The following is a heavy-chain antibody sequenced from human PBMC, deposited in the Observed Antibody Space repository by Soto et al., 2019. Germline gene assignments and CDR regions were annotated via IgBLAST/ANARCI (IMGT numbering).Heavy chain of an antibody. J-gene: IGHJ6*02. D-gene: IGHD3-3*01. CDR1: GFTFSSYG. CDR3: AKAYKGTYYDFWSGYYTDDYYYGMDV. CDR2: ISYDGSNK. V-gene: IGHV3-30*18. Sequence: LRLSCAASGFTFSSYGMHWVRQAPGKGLEWVAVISYDGSNKYYADSVKGRFTISRDNSKNTLYLQMNSLRAEDAAVYYCAKAYKGTYYDFWSGYYTDDYYYGMDVWGQGTTVTVSS.